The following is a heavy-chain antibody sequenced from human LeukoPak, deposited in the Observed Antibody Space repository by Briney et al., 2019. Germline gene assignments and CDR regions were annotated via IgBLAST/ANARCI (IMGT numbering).Heavy chain of an antibody. J-gene: IGHJ3*02. Sequence: ASVKVSCKASGYTFTSYDINWVRQATGQGLEWMGWMNPNSGNTGYAQKFQGRATITRNTSISTAYMELSSLRSEDTAVYYCARSLYDFWSGYYRRNAFDIWGQGTMVTVSS. CDR3: ARSLYDFWSGYYRRNAFDI. CDR2: MNPNSGNT. V-gene: IGHV1-8*03. D-gene: IGHD3-3*01. CDR1: GYTFTSYD.